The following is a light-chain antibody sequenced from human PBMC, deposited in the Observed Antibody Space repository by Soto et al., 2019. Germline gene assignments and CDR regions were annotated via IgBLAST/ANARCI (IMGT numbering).Light chain of an antibody. CDR3: QQRSNWSLT. CDR2: DAS. Sequence: ETVMTPSTDTLSVSPLDRAIIYCRPSQSVSSSYLAWYQQKPGRAPRLLIYDASNRATGIPARFSGSGSGTDFTLTISSLEPEDFAVYYCQQRSNWSLTFGGGTKVDIK. V-gene: IGKV3D-20*02. J-gene: IGKJ4*01. CDR1: QSVSSSY.